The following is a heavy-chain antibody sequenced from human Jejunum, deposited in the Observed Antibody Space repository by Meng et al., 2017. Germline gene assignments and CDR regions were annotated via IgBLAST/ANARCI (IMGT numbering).Heavy chain of an antibody. CDR1: GLSLTGSGVG. CDR2: IYWDDDK. CDR3: AKDWSDTAFDY. V-gene: IGHV2-5*02. J-gene: IGHJ4*02. Sequence: QITLKESGPALVKPTQTLTLTCTFSGLSLTGSGVGVGWIRQPPGKALEWLALIYWDDDKRYSPSLKSRLSITKDTSKNQVVLTMTNVDPVDTATYYCAKDWSDTAFDYWGQGTLVTVSS. D-gene: IGHD3-9*01.